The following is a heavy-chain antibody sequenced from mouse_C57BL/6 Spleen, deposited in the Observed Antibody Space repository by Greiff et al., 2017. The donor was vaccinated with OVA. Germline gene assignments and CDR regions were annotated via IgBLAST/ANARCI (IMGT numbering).Heavy chain of an antibody. CDR2: INPNNGGT. CDR3: ARWGITTVDYYAMDY. Sequence: VQLKESGPELVKPGASVKIPCKASGYTFTDYNMDWVKQSHGKSLEWIGDINPNNGGTTYNQKFKGKATLTVDKSTSTAYMELRSLTSEDTAVYYCARWGITTVDYYAMDYWGQGTSVTVSS. V-gene: IGHV1-18*01. D-gene: IGHD1-1*01. J-gene: IGHJ4*01. CDR1: GYTFTDYN.